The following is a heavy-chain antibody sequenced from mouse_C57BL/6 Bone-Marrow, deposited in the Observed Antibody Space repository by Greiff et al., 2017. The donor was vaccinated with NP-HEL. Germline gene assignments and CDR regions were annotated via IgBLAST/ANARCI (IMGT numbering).Heavy chain of an antibody. D-gene: IGHD1-1*01. Sequence: VQLVESGPELVKPGASVKLSCKASGYTFTSYDINWVKQRPGQGLEGIGWIYPRVGSNKHNERFKGNATLTVDTSSSTAYMELHSLTSEDSAVYFCARPLYGSSSSWFAYWGQGTLVTVSA. CDR1: GYTFTSYD. J-gene: IGHJ3*01. CDR3: ARPLYGSSSSWFAY. V-gene: IGHV1-85*01. CDR2: IYPRVGSN.